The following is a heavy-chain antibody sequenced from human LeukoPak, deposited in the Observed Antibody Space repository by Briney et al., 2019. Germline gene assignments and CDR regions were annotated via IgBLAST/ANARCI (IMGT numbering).Heavy chain of an antibody. D-gene: IGHD6-13*01. CDR2: IYYSGST. Sequence: SETLSLTCTVSGESISGFYWNWIRQPPGKGLEWIGYIYYSGSTNYNPSLKSRVTISVDKSKNQFSLKLSSVTAADTAVYYCARLGNVPAAGDYWGQGTLVTVSS. CDR3: ARLGNVPAAGDY. CDR1: GESISGFY. J-gene: IGHJ4*02. V-gene: IGHV4-59*12.